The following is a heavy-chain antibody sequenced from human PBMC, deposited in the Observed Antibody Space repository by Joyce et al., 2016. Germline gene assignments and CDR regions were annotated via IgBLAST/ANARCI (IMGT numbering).Heavy chain of an antibody. CDR1: GFSIGTLGYY. D-gene: IGHD5-12*01. J-gene: IGHJ4*02. V-gene: IGHV4-31*03. Sequence: QVQLQESGPGLVKPSQTLSLTCTVSGFSIGTLGYYWSWIRQHPGKGLDLPGHIYFSGSSYYNPSLQSRLTISIGTSKNPFSLELGAVTAADTAVYYCARVLSYEGIAFDYWGQGTLVTVSS. CDR2: IYFSGSS. CDR3: ARVLSYEGIAFDY.